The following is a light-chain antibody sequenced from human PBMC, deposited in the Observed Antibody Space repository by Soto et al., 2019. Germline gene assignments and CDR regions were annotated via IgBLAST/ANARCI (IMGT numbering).Light chain of an antibody. CDR1: QGISNY. CDR3: QEYNRAPVT. Sequence: DIQMTQSPSSLSASVGDRVTITCRASQGISNYLAWYQQKPGKVPQLLIYAASTLQSRAPSRFSGSGSGTDSTLTISSLQPGDVATYYCQEYNRAPVTFGQGTKVEIK. V-gene: IGKV1-27*01. CDR2: AAS. J-gene: IGKJ1*01.